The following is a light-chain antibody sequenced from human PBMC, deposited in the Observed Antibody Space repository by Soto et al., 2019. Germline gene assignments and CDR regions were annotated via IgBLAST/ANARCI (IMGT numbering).Light chain of an antibody. V-gene: IGLV2-14*01. J-gene: IGLJ2*01. Sequence: QSVLTQPASVSGSPGQSITISCTGTSSDVGGYNFVSWYQQHPGKAPKLMIYEVTDRPSGVSNRFSGSKSGNTASLSISGLQAEDEADYYCSSYSDTSTNVVFGGGTKVTVL. CDR2: EVT. CDR3: SSYSDTSTNVV. CDR1: SSDVGGYNF.